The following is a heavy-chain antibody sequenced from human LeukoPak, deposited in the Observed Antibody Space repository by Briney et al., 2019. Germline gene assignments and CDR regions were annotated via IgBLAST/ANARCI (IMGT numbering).Heavy chain of an antibody. V-gene: IGHV1-8*03. D-gene: IGHD3-22*01. Sequence: EASVKVSCKASGYTFTSYDINWVRQATGQGLEWMGWMNPNSGNTGYAQKFQGRVTITRNTSISTAYMELSSLRSEDTAVYYCARGPNYYDSSGYYGVHDAFDIWGQGTMVTVSS. CDR2: MNPNSGNT. J-gene: IGHJ3*02. CDR1: GYTFTSYD. CDR3: ARGPNYYDSSGYYGVHDAFDI.